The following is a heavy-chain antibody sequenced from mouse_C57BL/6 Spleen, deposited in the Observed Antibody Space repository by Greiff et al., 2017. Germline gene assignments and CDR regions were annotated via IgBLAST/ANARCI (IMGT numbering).Heavy chain of an antibody. CDR2: IHPNSGST. D-gene: IGHD1-1*01. CDR1: GYTFTSYW. J-gene: IGHJ2*01. CDR3: ARESLVATDY. V-gene: IGHV1-64*01. Sequence: QVQLQQPGAELVKPGASVKLSCKASGYTFTSYWMHWVKQRPGQGLEWIGMIHPNSGSTNYNEKFKSKATLTVDKSSSTAYMQLSSLTSEDSSVYYCARESLVATDYWGQGTTLTVSS.